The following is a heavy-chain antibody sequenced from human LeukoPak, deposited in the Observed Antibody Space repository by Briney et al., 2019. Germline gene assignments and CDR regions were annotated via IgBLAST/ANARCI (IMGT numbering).Heavy chain of an antibody. CDR1: GGSISSISYY. J-gene: IGHJ4*02. Sequence: SETLSLTCTVSGGSISSISYYWCWIRQPPGKGLEWIGTIYYSGSTYHSPSLKSRVTISGDTSKNQISLKLSSVTAADTAVYYCARHSEYYSGSGSASGYFDYWGQGTLVIVSS. V-gene: IGHV4-39*01. CDR2: IYYSGST. D-gene: IGHD3-10*01. CDR3: ARHSEYYSGSGSASGYFDY.